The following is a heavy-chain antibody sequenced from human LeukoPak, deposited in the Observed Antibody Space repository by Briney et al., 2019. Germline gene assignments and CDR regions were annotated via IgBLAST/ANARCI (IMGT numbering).Heavy chain of an antibody. V-gene: IGHV4-59*01. Sequence: SETLSLTCNVSGGSISNEYWTWIRQPPGKGLEWIGYVYHSGSTIYNPSLKSRVTISVEASKNQFSLKLSSVTAADTAVYYCVRDRPNYYGSGSYHYYYYAMDVWGPGTTVIVSS. CDR3: VRDRPNYYGSGSYHYYYYAMDV. J-gene: IGHJ6*02. D-gene: IGHD3-10*01. CDR1: GGSISNEY. CDR2: VYHSGST.